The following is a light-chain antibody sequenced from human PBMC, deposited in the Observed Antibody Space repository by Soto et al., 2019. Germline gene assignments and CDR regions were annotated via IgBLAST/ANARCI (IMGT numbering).Light chain of an antibody. CDR2: VAS. V-gene: IGKV1-9*01. CDR3: QQYNNYFT. CDR1: QGISSF. J-gene: IGKJ1*01. Sequence: GDSVTITCRATQGISSFLAWYQQKPGKAPKLLIYVASSLQSGAPSRFSGSGSETEFTLTISDLQPDDLGTYYCQQYNNYFTFGQGTKVDI.